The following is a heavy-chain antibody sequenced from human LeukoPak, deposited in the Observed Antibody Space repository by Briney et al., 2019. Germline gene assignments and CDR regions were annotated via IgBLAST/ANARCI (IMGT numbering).Heavy chain of an antibody. CDR2: IYYSGST. V-gene: IGHV4-59*12. CDR1: GGSISSYY. D-gene: IGHD6-19*01. Sequence: SSETLSLTCTVSGGSISSYYWSWIRQPPGKGLEWIGYIYYSGSTNYNPSLKSRVTMSVDTSKNQFSLKLSSVTAADTAVYYCARGGAGDFDYWGQGTLVTVSS. CDR3: ARGGAGDFDY. J-gene: IGHJ4*02.